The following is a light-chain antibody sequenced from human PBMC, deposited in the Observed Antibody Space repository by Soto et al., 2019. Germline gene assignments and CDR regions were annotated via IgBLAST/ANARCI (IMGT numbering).Light chain of an antibody. CDR2: VAS. V-gene: IGKV3-15*01. CDR3: QQYNNWPPIT. CDR1: HTISRK. J-gene: IGKJ5*01. Sequence: DIVMTQSPATLSVSVGDRATLSCRASHTISRKLAWYQQKPGQAPRLLIYVASTRATGMPARFSGSGSGTDFTLTISSRQSEDCAVNYCQQYNNWPPITFGQGTRLELK.